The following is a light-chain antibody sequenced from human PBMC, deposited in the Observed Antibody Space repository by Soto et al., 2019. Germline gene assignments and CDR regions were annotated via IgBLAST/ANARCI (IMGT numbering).Light chain of an antibody. CDR3: KQRSNWRN. CDR1: QSVSSSY. J-gene: IGKJ5*01. CDR2: DES. Sequence: LTQSPGTLSLSPGERATLSCRASQSVSSSYLAWYQQKPGQAPRTLIYDESNRATGIPARFSGSGSATDFPLTISSLAPEDFAVYYCKQRSNWRNVGKGKRLELK. V-gene: IGKV3D-20*02.